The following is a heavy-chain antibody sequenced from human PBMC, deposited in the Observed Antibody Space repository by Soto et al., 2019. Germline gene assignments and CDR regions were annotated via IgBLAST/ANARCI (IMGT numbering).Heavy chain of an antibody. CDR3: ARDSRDRYNWNDEGSWLDP. J-gene: IGHJ5*02. D-gene: IGHD1-1*01. CDR2: ISAYNGNT. Sequence: ASVKVSCKASGYTFTSYGISWVRQAPGQGLEWMGWISAYNGNTNYAQKLQGRVTMTTDTSTSTAYMVLRSLRSDDTAVYYCARDSRDRYNWNDEGSWLDPCGQGTLVTVSS. V-gene: IGHV1-18*04. CDR1: GYTFTSYG.